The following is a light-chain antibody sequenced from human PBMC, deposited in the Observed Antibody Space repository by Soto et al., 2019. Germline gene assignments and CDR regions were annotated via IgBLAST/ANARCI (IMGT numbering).Light chain of an antibody. J-gene: IGKJ2*01. CDR2: VAS. CDR3: QQYNNWPPYT. CDR1: QSVSSN. Sequence: EIVMTQSPATLSVSPGERATLSCRASQSVSSNLAWYQQKPGQAPRLLIYVASTRATGIPARLSGSGSGTEFTLTISSLQSEDFAVNYCQQYNNWPPYTFGQGTKLEIK. V-gene: IGKV3-15*01.